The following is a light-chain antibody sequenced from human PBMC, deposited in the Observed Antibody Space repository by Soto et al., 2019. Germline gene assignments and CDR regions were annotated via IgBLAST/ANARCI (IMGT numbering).Light chain of an antibody. CDR2: DAS. CDR3: QQYDNLPT. J-gene: IGKJ1*01. V-gene: IGKV1-33*01. CDR1: QDISNY. Sequence: DIQMTQSPSSLSASVGDRVTITCQASQDISNYLNWYQQKPGKAPKLLIYDASNSETGVPSRFSGSGYGTDFTFTISSLQPEDIATYYCQQYDNLPTFGQGTKVEIK.